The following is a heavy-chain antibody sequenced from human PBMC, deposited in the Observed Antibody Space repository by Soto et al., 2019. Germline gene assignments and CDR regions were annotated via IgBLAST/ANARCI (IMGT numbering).Heavy chain of an antibody. CDR1: GFTFSSYD. Sequence: EVQLVESGGGLVQPGGSLRLSCAASGFTFSSYDMHWVRQATGKGLEWVSAIGTAGDTYYPGSVKGRFSISRENAKNSLYLHMNSLTAGDTAVYYCARAADYGENWYFDLWGRGTLVTVSS. V-gene: IGHV3-13*04. CDR2: IGTAGDT. CDR3: ARAADYGENWYFDL. D-gene: IGHD4-17*01. J-gene: IGHJ2*01.